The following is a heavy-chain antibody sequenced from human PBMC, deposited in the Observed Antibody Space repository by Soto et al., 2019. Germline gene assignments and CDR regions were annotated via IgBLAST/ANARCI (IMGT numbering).Heavy chain of an antibody. Sequence: QVQLVQSGAEVKKPGASVKVSCKASGYTFTSYAMHWVRQAPGQRLEWMGWINAGNGNTKYSQKFQGRVTITRDTSASTAYMELSSLRSEDTAVYYGARARDSSGYYYSRWWFDPWGQGTLVTVSS. V-gene: IGHV1-3*01. CDR3: ARARDSSGYYYSRWWFDP. J-gene: IGHJ5*02. CDR1: GYTFTSYA. CDR2: INAGNGNT. D-gene: IGHD3-22*01.